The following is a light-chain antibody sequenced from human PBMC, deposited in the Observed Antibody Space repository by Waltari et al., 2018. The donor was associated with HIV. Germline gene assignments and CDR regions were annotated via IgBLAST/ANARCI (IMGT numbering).Light chain of an antibody. J-gene: IGKJ1*01. Sequence: EIAMTQSPVTLSVSPGARATLSCRASQNVGNKIVWYQRRPGQSPRLIMSATSVRATGIPTRFSGSGSGTDFALIITTPQPEDYGIYYCQQYNGSWTFGRGT. CDR1: QNVGNK. CDR3: QQYNGSWT. V-gene: IGKV3D-15*03. CDR2: ATS.